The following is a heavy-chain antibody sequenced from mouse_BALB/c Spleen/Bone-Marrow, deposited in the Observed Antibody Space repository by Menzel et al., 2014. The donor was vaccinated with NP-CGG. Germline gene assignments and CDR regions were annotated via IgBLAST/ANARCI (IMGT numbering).Heavy chain of an antibody. CDR2: IDPANGNT. CDR1: GFNIKDTY. J-gene: IGHJ3*01. CDR3: ARSGGYGNYLDGLAY. D-gene: IGHD2-10*02. Sequence: EVQLQQSGAELVKPGASVKLSCTASGFNIKDTYMHWVKQRPEQGLKWIGRIDPANGNTKYDPKFQGKATITADTSSNTAYLQLSILTSEDTAVYYCARSGGYGNYLDGLAYWGQGTLVTVSA. V-gene: IGHV14-3*02.